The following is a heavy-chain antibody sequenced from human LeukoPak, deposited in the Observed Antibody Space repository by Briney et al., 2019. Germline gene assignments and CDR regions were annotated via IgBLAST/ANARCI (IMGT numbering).Heavy chain of an antibody. V-gene: IGHV3-7*03. Sequence: PGGSLRLSCAASGFTFSSYWMSWVRQAPGKGLEWVANIKQDGGEIYYVDSVKGRFTISRDNAKNSLSLQMNSLRAEDTAVYYCVKDWTGTKPFDLWGRGTLVTVSS. J-gene: IGHJ2*01. CDR3: VKDWTGTKPFDL. D-gene: IGHD3/OR15-3a*01. CDR1: GFTFSSYW. CDR2: IKQDGGEI.